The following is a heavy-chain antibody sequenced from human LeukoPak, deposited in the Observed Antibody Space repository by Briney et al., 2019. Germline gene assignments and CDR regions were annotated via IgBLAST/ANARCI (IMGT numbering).Heavy chain of an antibody. CDR3: AREVEQQLPFSWFDP. CDR1: GGSFSGYY. J-gene: IGHJ5*02. D-gene: IGHD2-21*02. Sequence: PSETLSLTCAVYGGSFSGYYWSWIRQPPGKGLEWIGEINHSGSTNYNPSLKSRVTISVDTSKNQFSLKLSSVTPEDTAVYFCAREVEQQLPFSWFDPWGQGTLVTVSS. V-gene: IGHV4-34*01. CDR2: INHSGST.